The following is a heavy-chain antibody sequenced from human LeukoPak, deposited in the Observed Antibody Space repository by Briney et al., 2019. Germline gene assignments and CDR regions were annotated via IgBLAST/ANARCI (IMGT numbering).Heavy chain of an antibody. CDR3: ARWATTYYYDSSGYWGIYGMDV. CDR2: IIPIFGTA. D-gene: IGHD3-22*01. J-gene: IGHJ6*02. V-gene: IGHV1-69*13. Sequence: SVTVSCKASGYTFTTYDINWVRQATGQGLEWMGGIIPIFGTANYAQKFQGRVTITADESTSTAYMELSSLRSEDTAVYYCARWATTYYYDSSGYWGIYGMDVWGQGTTVTVSS. CDR1: GYTFTTYD.